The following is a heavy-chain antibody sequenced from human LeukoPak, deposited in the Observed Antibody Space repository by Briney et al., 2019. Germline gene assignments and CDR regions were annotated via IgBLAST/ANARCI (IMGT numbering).Heavy chain of an antibody. CDR3: ARDGGGWRNYYYYYGMDV. Sequence: ASVKVSCKASGYTFTCYYMHWVRQAPGQGLEWMGWINPNSGGTNYAQKFQGRVTMTRDTSISTAYMELSRLRSDDTAVYYCARDGGGWRNYYYYYGMDVWGQGTTVTVSS. J-gene: IGHJ6*02. CDR2: INPNSGGT. D-gene: IGHD2-15*01. V-gene: IGHV1-2*02. CDR1: GYTFTCYY.